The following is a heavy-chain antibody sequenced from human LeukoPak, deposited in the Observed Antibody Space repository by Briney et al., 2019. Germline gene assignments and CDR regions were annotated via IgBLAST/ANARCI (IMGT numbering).Heavy chain of an antibody. V-gene: IGHV1-2*02. D-gene: IGHD5-24*01. CDR1: GYTLTGYY. CDR3: ARGGVEMATKGFDY. Sequence: ASVKVSCKASGYTLTGYYMHWVRQAPGQGLEWMGWINPNSGGTNYAQKFQGRVTMTRDTSISTAYMELSRLSSDDTAVYYCARGGVEMATKGFDYWGQGTLVTVSS. J-gene: IGHJ4*02. CDR2: INPNSGGT.